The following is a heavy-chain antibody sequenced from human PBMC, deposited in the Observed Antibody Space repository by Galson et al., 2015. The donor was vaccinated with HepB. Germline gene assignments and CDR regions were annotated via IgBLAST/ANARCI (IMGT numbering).Heavy chain of an antibody. J-gene: IGHJ3*02. V-gene: IGHV1-18*01. Sequence: SVKVSCKASGYSFTSYGISWARQAPGQGPEWVGWISTFNANTNYAQRLQDRVTMPRDTSTNTVYMELRSLRSDDTAVYYCARDQRDYYYGSGSYNAFEIWGQGTVVAVSS. CDR2: ISTFNANT. D-gene: IGHD3-10*01. CDR3: ARDQRDYYYGSGSYNAFEI. CDR1: GYSFTSYG.